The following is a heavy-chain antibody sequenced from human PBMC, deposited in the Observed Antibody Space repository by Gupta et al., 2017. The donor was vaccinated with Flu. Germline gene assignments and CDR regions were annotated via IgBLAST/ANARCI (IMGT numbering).Heavy chain of an antibody. J-gene: IGHJ3*02. CDR2: ISSSSSYK. CDR3: ARRGNYLGDAFDI. CDR1: GFTFRHYN. D-gene: IGHD2/OR15-2a*01. Sequence: VPLVDSGGGLVKPGGSLRLSCVDSGFTFRHYNLNWVRQAPGKGLEWISSISSSSSYKYYADSVKGRFIISRDNAKNSLYLQMSSLRAEDTAVYYCARRGNYLGDAFDIWGQGTMVTVSS. V-gene: IGHV3-21*01.